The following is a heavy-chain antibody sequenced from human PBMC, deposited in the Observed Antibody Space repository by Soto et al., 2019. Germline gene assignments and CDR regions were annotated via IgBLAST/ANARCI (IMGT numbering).Heavy chain of an antibody. D-gene: IGHD4-17*01. CDR2: IYPSGTT. CDR1: GDSISSTKW. J-gene: IGHJ4*02. V-gene: IGHV4-4*02. Sequence: QVLLQESGPGLVKSSETLSLTCAVSGDSISSTKWWSWVRQSPGKGLDWIGEIYPSGTTNYNPSLKSRITISEDKATTQFSLKLTSVTAADTAVYYCARSWNDYLFYWGQGTLVTVSS. CDR3: ARSWNDYLFY.